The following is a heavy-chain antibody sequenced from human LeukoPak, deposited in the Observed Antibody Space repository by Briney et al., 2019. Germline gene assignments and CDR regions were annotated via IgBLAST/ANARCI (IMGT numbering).Heavy chain of an antibody. J-gene: IGHJ6*02. V-gene: IGHV3-64*01. Sequence: PGGSLRLSCAASGFTFSSYAMHWVRQAPGKGLEYVSAISSNGGSTYYANSVKGRFTISRDNSKYTLYLQMGSLRAEDMAVYYCARVDYSNYCGMDVWGQGTTVTVSS. CDR1: GFTFSSYA. CDR3: ARVDYSNYCGMDV. D-gene: IGHD4-11*01. CDR2: ISSNGGST.